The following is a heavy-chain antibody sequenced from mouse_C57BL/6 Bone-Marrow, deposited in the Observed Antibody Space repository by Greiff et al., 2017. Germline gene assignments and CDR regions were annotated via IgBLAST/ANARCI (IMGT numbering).Heavy chain of an antibody. CDR1: GYTFTSYW. CDR3: TRIVYYGNSEAY. Sequence: EVQLQQSGTVLARPGASVKMSCKTSGYTFTSYWMHWVKQRPGQGLEWIGAIYPGNRDTSYNQKFKGKAKLTAVTSASTAYMELSSLTNEDSAVYYCTRIVYYGNSEAYWGQGTLVTVSA. CDR2: IYPGNRDT. J-gene: IGHJ3*01. D-gene: IGHD2-1*01. V-gene: IGHV1-5*01.